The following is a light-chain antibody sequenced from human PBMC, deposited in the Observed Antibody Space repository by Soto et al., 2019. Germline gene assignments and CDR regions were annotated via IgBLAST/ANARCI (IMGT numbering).Light chain of an antibody. CDR1: QSVSSN. Sequence: VVMTQPPGTLSVSPGEGVTLSCRASQSVSSNLAWYQQKPGQAPRLLIYGASTRATGIPARFSGSGSGTEFTLTISSLQSEDFAMYYCHQRNQFGQGTRLEIK. CDR2: GAS. V-gene: IGKV3-15*01. CDR3: HQRNQ. J-gene: IGKJ5*01.